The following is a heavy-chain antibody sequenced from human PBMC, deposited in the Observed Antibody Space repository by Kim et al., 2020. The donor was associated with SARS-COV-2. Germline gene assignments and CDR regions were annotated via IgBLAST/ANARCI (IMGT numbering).Heavy chain of an antibody. J-gene: IGHJ4*02. V-gene: IGHV3-33*01. CDR1: GFTFSSYG. CDR3: ARGQLWYDY. D-gene: IGHD5-18*01. Sequence: GGSLRLSCAASGFTFSSYGMPWVRQAPGKGLEGGAVIWYEGSNKYYADSVKGRFTISRDNSKNTLYLQMNSLRAEDTAVYYCARGQLWYDYWGQGTLVTVSS. CDR2: IWYEGSNK.